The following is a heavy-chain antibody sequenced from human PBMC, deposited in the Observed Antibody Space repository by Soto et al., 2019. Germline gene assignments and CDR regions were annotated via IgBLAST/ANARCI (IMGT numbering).Heavy chain of an antibody. CDR1: GFSFGSYG. D-gene: IGHD6-25*01. J-gene: IGHJ6*02. V-gene: IGHV3-33*01. CDR3: ARAGYEIAAHYCGMAV. Sequence: QVQLVESGGGAVQPGRSLRLSCAASGFSFGSYGMYWVRQAPGKGLEWVAVIWYDGGKEYADSVRGRFTVSSDNSNNTLYVQMNSLRAEDTAVYYCARAGYEIAAHYCGMAVWGQGTTVTVSS. CDR2: IWYDGGK.